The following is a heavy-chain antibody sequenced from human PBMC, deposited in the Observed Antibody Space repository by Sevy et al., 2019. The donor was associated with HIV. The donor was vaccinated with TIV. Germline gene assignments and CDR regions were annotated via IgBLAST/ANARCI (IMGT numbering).Heavy chain of an antibody. CDR1: GFTFSYYG. CDR3: ARDRKVVLVVYAIPFDAFDI. D-gene: IGHD2-8*02. CDR2: ITYDGSNK. V-gene: IGHV3-30*02. J-gene: IGHJ3*02. Sequence: GGSLRLSCAASGFTFSYYGIHWVRQAPGKGLEWVAFITYDGSNKHYADSVKGRFTISRDNSENTLYLQMNSLRAGDTAMYYCARDRKVVLVVYAIPFDAFDIWGQGTLVTVSS.